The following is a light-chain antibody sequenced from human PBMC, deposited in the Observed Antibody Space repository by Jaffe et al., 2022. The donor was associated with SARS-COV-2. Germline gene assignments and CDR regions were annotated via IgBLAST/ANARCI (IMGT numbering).Light chain of an antibody. CDR3: QQGNVFPLT. CDR2: AAS. Sequence: DIQMTQSPSSVSASVGDSVTITCRASQGITNWLAWYQQKPGKAPNLLIYAASTLQSGVPSRFSGSGSGTHFTLTISSLQPEDSATYYCQQGNVFPLTFGGGTKVEIK. CDR1: QGITNW. V-gene: IGKV1D-12*01. J-gene: IGKJ4*01.